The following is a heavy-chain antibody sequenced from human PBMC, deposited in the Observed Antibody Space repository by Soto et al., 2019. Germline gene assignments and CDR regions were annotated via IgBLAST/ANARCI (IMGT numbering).Heavy chain of an antibody. CDR1: GYTFTNYD. CDR2: MNPTSGHT. V-gene: IGHV1-8*01. CDR3: ASDALRYFDWLPSYRYCGMDV. D-gene: IGHD3-9*01. Sequence: ASVKVSCKASGYTFTNYDINWVRQATGQGLEWMGWMNPTSGHTGYAQKFQGRVTMTRNTSISTAYMELSSLRSEDTAVYYCASDALRYFDWLPSYRYCGMDVWGQGTTVTVSS. J-gene: IGHJ6*02.